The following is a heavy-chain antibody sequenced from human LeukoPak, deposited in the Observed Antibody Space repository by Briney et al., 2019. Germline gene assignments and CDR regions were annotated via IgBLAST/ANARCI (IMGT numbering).Heavy chain of an antibody. CDR2: ISYDGSNK. D-gene: IGHD3-9*01. Sequence: EGSLRLSCAASGFTFSSYAMHWVRQAPGKGLEWVAVISYDGSNKYYADSVKGRFTISRGNSKNTLYLQMNSLRAEDTAVYYCARDYDILTGLGWGQGTLVTVSS. J-gene: IGHJ4*02. CDR3: ARDYDILTGLG. V-gene: IGHV3-30-3*01. CDR1: GFTFSSYA.